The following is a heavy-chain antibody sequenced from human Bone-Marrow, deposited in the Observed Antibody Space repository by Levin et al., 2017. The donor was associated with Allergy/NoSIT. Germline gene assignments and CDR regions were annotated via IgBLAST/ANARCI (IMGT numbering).Heavy chain of an antibody. CDR1: GGSIIHHS. CDR3: ARNNPVGYFDY. J-gene: IGHJ4*02. Sequence: SETLSLTCTVSGGSIIHHSWSWVRQPAGRGLEWIGRIFVSSTTNYNPSLKSRVTMSVDRSKNEFSLRLTSVTAADTAVYFCARNNPVGYFDYWGQGSLVAVSS. V-gene: IGHV4-4*07. D-gene: IGHD1-26*01. CDR2: IFVSSTT.